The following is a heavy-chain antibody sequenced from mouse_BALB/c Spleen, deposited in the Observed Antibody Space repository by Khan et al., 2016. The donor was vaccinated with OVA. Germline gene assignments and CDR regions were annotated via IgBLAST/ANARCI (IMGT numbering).Heavy chain of an antibody. J-gene: IGHJ4*01. V-gene: IGHV1S41*01. CDR2: IGPGSSNA. D-gene: IGHD1-1*01. Sequence: DLVKPGASVKLSCKASGYTFTSYWINWIQQRPGQGLEWIGRIGPGSSNAYYNDMFKGKATLTVDTSSNTAYIQLSSLSSEDSAVYFGARENYYGRSCYDMDYWGQGTSVTVPA. CDR1: GYTFTSYW. CDR3: ARENYYGRSCYDMDY.